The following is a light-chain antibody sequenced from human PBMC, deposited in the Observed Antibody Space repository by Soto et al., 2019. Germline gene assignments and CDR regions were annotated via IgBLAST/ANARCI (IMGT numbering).Light chain of an antibody. V-gene: IGKV4-1*01. J-gene: IGKJ2*01. CDR2: WAS. CDR1: QSVLYSSNNKNY. Sequence: DIVMTQSPDSLDVSLGERATINCKSSQSVLYSSNNKNYLAWYQQKPGQPPKLLIYWASTRGSGVPDRFSGSGSGTDFTLTISSLQAEDVAVYYCQQYYSTPGTFGQGTKLEIK. CDR3: QQYYSTPGT.